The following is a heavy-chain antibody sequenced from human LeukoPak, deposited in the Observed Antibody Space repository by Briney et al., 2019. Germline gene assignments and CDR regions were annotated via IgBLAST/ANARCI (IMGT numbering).Heavy chain of an antibody. CDR3: ARRRQQWLVRGLGYYYYYMDV. D-gene: IGHD6-19*01. V-gene: IGHV3-23*01. Sequence: AISGSGGSTYYADSVKGRFTISRDNAKNSLYLQMNSLRAEDTAVYYCARRRQQWLVRGLGYYYYYMDVWGKGTTVTVSS. CDR2: ISGSGGST. J-gene: IGHJ6*03.